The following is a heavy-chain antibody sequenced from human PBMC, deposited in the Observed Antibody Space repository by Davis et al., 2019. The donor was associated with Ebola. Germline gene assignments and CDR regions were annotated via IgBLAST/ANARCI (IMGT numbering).Heavy chain of an antibody. CDR2: MNLNSGNT. J-gene: IGHJ6*02. Sequence: ASVKVSCKASGYTFTSYDINWVRQATGQGLEWMGWMNLNSGNTGYAQKFQGRVTMTRNTSISTAYMELSSLRSEDTAVYYCARGYGDYYYYGMDVWGQGTTVTVSS. CDR1: GYTFTSYD. D-gene: IGHD4-17*01. CDR3: ARGYGDYYYYGMDV. V-gene: IGHV1-8*01.